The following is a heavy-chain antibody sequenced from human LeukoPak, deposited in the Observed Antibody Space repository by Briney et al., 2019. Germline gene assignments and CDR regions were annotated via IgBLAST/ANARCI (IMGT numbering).Heavy chain of an antibody. CDR2: ISGSGGST. V-gene: IGHV3-23*01. J-gene: IGHJ4*02. CDR1: GFTFSSYA. Sequence: GGSLRLSCAASGFTFSSYAMSWVRQAPGKGLEWVSVISGSGGSTYYADSVKGRFTISRDNSKNTLYLQMNSLRVKDTAVYYCAKDIVVVVAATCRFDYWGQGTLVTVSS. CDR3: AKDIVVVVAATCRFDY. D-gene: IGHD2-15*01.